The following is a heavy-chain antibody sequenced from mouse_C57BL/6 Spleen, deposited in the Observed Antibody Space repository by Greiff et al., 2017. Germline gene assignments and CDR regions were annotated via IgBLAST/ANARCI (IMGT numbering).Heavy chain of an antibody. Sequence: EVQRVESGPGMVKPSQSLSLTCTVTGYSITSGYDWHWIRHFPGNKLEWMGYISYSGSTNYNPSLKSRISITHDTSKNHFFLKLNSVTTEDTATYYCARAITTVVAPYAMDYWGQGTSGTVSS. CDR3: ARAITTVVAPYAMDY. V-gene: IGHV3-1*01. CDR1: GYSITSGYD. J-gene: IGHJ4*01. D-gene: IGHD1-1*01. CDR2: ISYSGST.